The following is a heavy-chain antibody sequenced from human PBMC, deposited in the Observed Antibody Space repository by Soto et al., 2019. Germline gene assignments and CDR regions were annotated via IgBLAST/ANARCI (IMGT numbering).Heavy chain of an antibody. Sequence: EVQLVESGGGLVQPGGSLKLSCAASGFIFSGSAIHWVRQASGKGLEWVGRIRSRANNYATSSGESVKGRFKFSRDDSQNTAYLQMNSLKTEDTATYYCSRGQVAXIGDYYDHGMDVWGQGTTVTVSS. CDR2: IRSRANNYAT. CDR3: SRGQVAXIGDYYDHGMDV. V-gene: IGHV3-73*02. D-gene: IGHD2-2*02. CDR1: GFIFSGSA. J-gene: IGHJ6*02.